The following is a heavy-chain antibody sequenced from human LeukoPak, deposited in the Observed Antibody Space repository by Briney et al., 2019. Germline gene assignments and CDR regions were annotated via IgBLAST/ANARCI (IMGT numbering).Heavy chain of an antibody. CDR2: ISSTSSYI. J-gene: IGHJ4*02. CDR1: GFTFSSYR. Sequence: GGSLRLSCAASGFTFSSYRMNWVRPAPGKGLEWVSSISSTSSYIYYADSVEGRFTISRDNAKNSLYLQMNSLRAEDTAVYYCAIGYSYWEASLGYWGQGTLVTVSS. D-gene: IGHD5-18*01. CDR3: AIGYSYWEASLGY. V-gene: IGHV3-21*01.